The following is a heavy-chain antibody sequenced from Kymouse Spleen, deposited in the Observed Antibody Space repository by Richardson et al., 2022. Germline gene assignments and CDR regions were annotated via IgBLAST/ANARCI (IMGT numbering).Heavy chain of an antibody. D-gene: IGHD3-9*01. J-gene: IGHJ6*02. CDR2: IYYSGST. V-gene: IGHV4-39*01. CDR3: ASYDILTGPYYYYYGMDV. CDR1: GGSISSSSYY. Sequence: QLQLQESGPGLVKPSETLSLTCTVSGGSISSSSYYWGWIRQPPGKGLEWIGSIYYSGSTYYNPSLKSRVTISVDTSKNQFSLKLSSVTAADTAVYYCASYDILTGPYYYYYGMDVWGQGTTVTVSS.